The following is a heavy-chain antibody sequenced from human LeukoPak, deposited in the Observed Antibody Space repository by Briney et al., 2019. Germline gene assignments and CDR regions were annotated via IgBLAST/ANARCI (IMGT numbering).Heavy chain of an antibody. CDR1: GFTFSSYA. CDR2: ISYDGSNK. CDR3: ARDTVSVVVVVAATDYYYGMDV. D-gene: IGHD2-15*01. Sequence: GGSLRLSCAASGFTFSSYAMHWVRQAPGKGLEWVAVISYDGSNKYYADSVKGRFTISRDNSKNTLYLQMNSLRAEDTAVYYCARDTVSVVVVVAATDYYYGMDVWGQGTTVTVSS. J-gene: IGHJ6*02. V-gene: IGHV3-30-3*01.